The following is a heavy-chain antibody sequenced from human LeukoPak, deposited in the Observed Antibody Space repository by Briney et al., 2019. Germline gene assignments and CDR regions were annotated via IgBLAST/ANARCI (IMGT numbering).Heavy chain of an antibody. Sequence: ASVKVSCKASGYTFISYGITWVRQAPGQGLERMGWISVYNGNTNYAQKLQGRVTMTTDTSTSTAYMELRSLTSDDTAVYFCARDGYIFGSLDYWGQGTLVSVSS. D-gene: IGHD5-18*01. CDR1: GYTFISYG. J-gene: IGHJ4*02. V-gene: IGHV1-18*04. CDR3: ARDGYIFGSLDY. CDR2: ISVYNGNT.